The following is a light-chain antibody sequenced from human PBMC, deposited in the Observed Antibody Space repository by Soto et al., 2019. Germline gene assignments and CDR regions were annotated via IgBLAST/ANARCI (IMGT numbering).Light chain of an antibody. CDR1: QSVSTN. V-gene: IGKV3-15*01. Sequence: EIAMTQSPATLSVSPGERATLSCRASQSVSTNLAWYQQKPGQAPRLLIYGASTRATGIPARFSGIGSGTEFTLTISSLQSEDFAVYYCQHYNNWPPWTFGQGTKVDIK. CDR2: GAS. CDR3: QHYNNWPPWT. J-gene: IGKJ1*01.